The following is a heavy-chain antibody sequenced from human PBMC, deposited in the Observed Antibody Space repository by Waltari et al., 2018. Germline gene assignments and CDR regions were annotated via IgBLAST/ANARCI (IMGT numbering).Heavy chain of an antibody. CDR2: IYPGDSDT. V-gene: IGHV5-51*01. Sequence: QSTGEGLEWMGIIYPGDSDTRYSPSFRGQVTISADNSVTTAYLQWNSLKVSDTAMYYCATYLRYVWGSYLQRGDPFNMWGQGTMVSVSS. CDR3: ATYLRYVWGSYLQRGDPFNM. D-gene: IGHD3-16*02. J-gene: IGHJ3*02.